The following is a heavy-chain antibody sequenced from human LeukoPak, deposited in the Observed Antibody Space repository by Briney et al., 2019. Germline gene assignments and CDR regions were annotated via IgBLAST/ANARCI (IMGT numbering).Heavy chain of an antibody. CDR2: IYPSDSDT. CDR3: ASFHISGKSYNGLHY. J-gene: IGHJ4*02. CDR1: GYNFTTFW. V-gene: IGHV5-51*01. Sequence: GESLKISCKTSGYNFTTFWIGWVRQLPGKGLEWMGIIYPSDSDTRYGPSFQGQVTISADKSINTVYLHWNSLKASDTAMYYCASFHISGKSYNGLHYWGQGTLVTVSS. D-gene: IGHD3-10*01.